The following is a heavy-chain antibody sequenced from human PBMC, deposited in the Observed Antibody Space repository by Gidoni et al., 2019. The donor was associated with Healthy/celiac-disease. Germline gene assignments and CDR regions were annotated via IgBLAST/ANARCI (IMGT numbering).Heavy chain of an antibody. CDR2: ISYDGSNK. CDR1: GFTFSSYA. CDR3: AREMNYYDSSGYSPFDY. J-gene: IGHJ4*02. V-gene: IGHV3-30-3*01. D-gene: IGHD3-22*01. Sequence: QVQLVESGGGVVQPGRSLRLSCAASGFTFSSYAMHWVRQAPGKGLEWVAVISYDGSNKYYADSVKGRFTISRDNFKNTLYLQMNSLRAEDTAVYYCAREMNYYDSSGYSPFDYWGQGTLVTVSS.